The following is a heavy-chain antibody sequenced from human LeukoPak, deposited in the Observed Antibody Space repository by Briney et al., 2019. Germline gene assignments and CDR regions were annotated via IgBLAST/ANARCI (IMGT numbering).Heavy chain of an antibody. CDR3: ARDSLRGGYSYGDRVPTLDY. Sequence: QTGGSLRLSCAASGFTFSSYGMHWVRQAPGKGLEWVAVIWYDGSNKYYADSVKGRFTISRDNPKNTLYLQMNSLRAEDTAVYYCARDSLRGGYSYGDRVPTLDYWGQGTLVTVSS. V-gene: IGHV3-33*01. CDR1: GFTFSSYG. D-gene: IGHD5-18*01. J-gene: IGHJ4*02. CDR2: IWYDGSNK.